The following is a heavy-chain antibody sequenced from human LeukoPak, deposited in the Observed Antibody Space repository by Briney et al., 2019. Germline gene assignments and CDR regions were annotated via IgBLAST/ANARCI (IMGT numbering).Heavy chain of an antibody. D-gene: IGHD3-22*01. J-gene: IGHJ4*02. CDR1: GFTFSSYA. CDR2: ISGSGGSK. V-gene: IGHV3-23*01. CDR3: AKDHGSSGYYYFDY. Sequence: GGSLRLSCAASGFTFSSYAMSWVRQAPGKGLEWVSAISGSGGSKYYADSVKGRFTISRDNSKNTLYLQMNSLRAEDTAVYYCAKDHGSSGYYYFDYWGQGTLVTVSS.